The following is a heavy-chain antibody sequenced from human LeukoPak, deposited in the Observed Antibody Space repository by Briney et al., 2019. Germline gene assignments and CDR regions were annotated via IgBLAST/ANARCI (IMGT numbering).Heavy chain of an antibody. CDR3: AFLAIVGATWRAFDI. D-gene: IGHD1-26*01. Sequence: NPSETLSLTCTVSGYSISSGYYWGWIRQPPGKGLEWIGSIYHSGSTYYNPSLKSRVTISVDTSKNQFSLKLSSVTAADTAVYYCAFLAIVGATWRAFDIWGQGTMVTVSS. CDR2: IYHSGST. V-gene: IGHV4-38-2*02. CDR1: GYSISSGYY. J-gene: IGHJ3*02.